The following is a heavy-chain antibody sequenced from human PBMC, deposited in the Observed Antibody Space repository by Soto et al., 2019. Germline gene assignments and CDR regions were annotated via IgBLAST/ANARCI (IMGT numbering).Heavy chain of an antibody. J-gene: IGHJ5*02. CDR1: GYTFSDYG. V-gene: IGHV1-18*01. Sequence: ASVKVSCKTSGYTFSDYGITWVRQAPGQPLEWLGWISLYSDGTSYAQKFRGRVSMTTDTSTTTAYMELRSLRSDDTAVYYCARVVPGAEAWFGPWGQGTLVTVSS. CDR2: ISLYSDGT. CDR3: ARVVPGAEAWFGP.